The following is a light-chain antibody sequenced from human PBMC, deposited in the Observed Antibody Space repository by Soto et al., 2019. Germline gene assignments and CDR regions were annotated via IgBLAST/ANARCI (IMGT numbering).Light chain of an antibody. Sequence: QSVLTQPASVSGSPGQSITISCTGTSSYVGGYNYVSWYQQHPGKAPKLMIYEVSHRPSGVSNRFSGSKSANTASLTISGLQAEDEADYYCSSYTSKNTRVFGGGTKLTFL. CDR2: EVS. CDR3: SSYTSKNTRV. V-gene: IGLV2-14*01. CDR1: SSYVGGYNY. J-gene: IGLJ3*02.